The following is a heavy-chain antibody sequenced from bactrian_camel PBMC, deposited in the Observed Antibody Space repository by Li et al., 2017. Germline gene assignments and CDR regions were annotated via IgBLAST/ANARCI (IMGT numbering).Heavy chain of an antibody. Sequence: HVQLVESGGGSVQAGGSLRLSCAASGYGYSKYCMAWFRQGPGKERERIASIHSDGTTTHADSVKGRFTISKDNAHNTLFLQMNSLKPEDTAVYYCAARHCSEYKYNYWGQGTQVTVS. J-gene: IGHJ4*01. CDR3: AARHCSEYKYNY. CDR2: IHSDGTT. CDR1: GYGYSKYC. V-gene: IGHV3S26*01. D-gene: IGHD2*01.